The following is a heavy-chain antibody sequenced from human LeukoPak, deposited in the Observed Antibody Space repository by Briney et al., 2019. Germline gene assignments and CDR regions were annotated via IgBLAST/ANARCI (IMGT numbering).Heavy chain of an antibody. V-gene: IGHV4-59*11. J-gene: IGHJ4*02. D-gene: IGHD2-15*01. CDR2: IHYSGGT. CDR3: ARRYCSGGSCSSVHFDS. CDR1: GGSMSDHF. Sequence: PSETLSLTCSVSGGSMSDHFWSWIRQPPGKGLECIGYIHYSGGTNYNPSLQSRVTISLDTSKKQMSLKLTSVTAADTAVYYCARRYCSGGSCSSVHFDSWGQGILVTVSS.